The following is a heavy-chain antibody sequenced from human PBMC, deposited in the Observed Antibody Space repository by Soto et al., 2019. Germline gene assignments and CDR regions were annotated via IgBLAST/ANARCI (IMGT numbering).Heavy chain of an antibody. CDR1: GGSISSGGYS. CDR2: IYHSGSS. V-gene: IGHV4-30-2*01. CDR3: ARVPSP. J-gene: IGHJ5*02. Sequence: SETLSLSCAVSGGSISSGGYSWSWIRQPPGKGLEWIGYIYHSGSSYYNSSLKSRVTISVDRSKNQFSLKLSSVTAADTAVYYCARVPSPWGQGTLVTVSS.